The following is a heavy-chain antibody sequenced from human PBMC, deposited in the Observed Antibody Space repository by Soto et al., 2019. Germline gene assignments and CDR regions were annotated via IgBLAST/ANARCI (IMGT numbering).Heavy chain of an antibody. CDR3: ARLGDLTIFGVVEGIDV. CDR1: GYSFTSYW. V-gene: IGHV5-10-1*03. J-gene: IGHJ6*02. CDR2: IDPSDSYT. D-gene: IGHD3-3*01. Sequence: EVQLVQSGAEVKKPGESLRISCNGSGYSFTSYWISWVRQMPGKGLEWMGRIDPSDSYTNYSPSFQGHVTISADKSISTAYLQWSSLKASDTAMYYCARLGDLTIFGVVEGIDVWGQGTTVTVSS.